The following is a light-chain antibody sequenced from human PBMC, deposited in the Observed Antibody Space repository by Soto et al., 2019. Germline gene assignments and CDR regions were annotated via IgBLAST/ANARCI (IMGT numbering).Light chain of an antibody. V-gene: IGLV2-23*01. J-gene: IGLJ2*01. CDR2: EGS. Sequence: QSVLTQPASVSGSPGQSITISCTGTSSDVGSYNLVSWYQQHPGKDPKLMIYEGSKRPSGVSNRFSGSKSGNTASLTISGLQAEDEADYYCCSYAGSSTLVVFGGGTKVTVL. CDR1: SSDVGSYNL. CDR3: CSYAGSSTLVV.